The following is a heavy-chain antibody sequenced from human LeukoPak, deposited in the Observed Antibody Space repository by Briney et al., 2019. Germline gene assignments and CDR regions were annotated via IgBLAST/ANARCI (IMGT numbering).Heavy chain of an antibody. D-gene: IGHD6-19*01. CDR1: GFTFSSYD. CDR3: AKDAPRTSGWFFLEY. Sequence: GGSPRLSCAASGFTFSSYDMVWVRQAPGKGLEWVSGISNGGDRAYYADSVKGRFTISRVNSKSALFLQVKSLRVDDTAIYYCAKDAPRTSGWFFLEYWGQGILVTVSS. J-gene: IGHJ4*02. V-gene: IGHV3-23*01. CDR2: ISNGGDRA.